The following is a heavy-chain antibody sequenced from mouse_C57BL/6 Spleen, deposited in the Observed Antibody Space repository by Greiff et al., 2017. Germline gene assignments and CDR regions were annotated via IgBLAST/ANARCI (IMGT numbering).Heavy chain of an antibody. CDR3: ARYMDYGSSYYFDY. Sequence: VQLQQSGAELVRPGTSVKVSCKASGYAFTNYLIEWVKQRPGQGLAWIGVINPGSGGTNYNQTFKGTAPLTAAKSSSTAYMQLSSLTSEDSAVYFCARYMDYGSSYYFDYWGQGTTRTVSS. D-gene: IGHD1-1*01. V-gene: IGHV1-54*01. CDR1: GYAFTNYL. CDR2: INPGSGGT. J-gene: IGHJ2*01.